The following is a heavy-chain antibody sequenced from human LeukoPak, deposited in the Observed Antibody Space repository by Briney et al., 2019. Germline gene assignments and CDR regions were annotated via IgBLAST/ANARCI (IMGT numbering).Heavy chain of an antibody. D-gene: IGHD5-24*01. CDR1: GYTFTSYA. CDR2: INAGNGNT. J-gene: IGHJ6*02. CDR3: ASTVMATVNRGYYYGMDV. V-gene: IGHV1-3*01. Sequence: ASVNVSCKASGYTFTSYAMHWVRQAPGQRLEWMGWINAGNGNTKYSQKFQGRVTITRDTSASTAYMELSSLRSEDTAVYYCASTVMATVNRGYYYGMDVWGQGTTVTVSS.